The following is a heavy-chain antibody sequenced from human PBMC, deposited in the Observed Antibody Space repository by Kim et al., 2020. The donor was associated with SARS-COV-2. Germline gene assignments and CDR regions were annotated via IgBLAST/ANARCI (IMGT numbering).Heavy chain of an antibody. Sequence: GGSLRLSCAASGFTFSSYGMHWVRQAPGKGLEWVAVIWYDGSNKYYADSVKGRFTISRDNSKNRLYLQMNSLRAEDTAVYYCARDDDCSGGRCLDYWGQGTLVTVSS. V-gene: IGHV3-33*01. J-gene: IGHJ4*02. CDR3: ARDDDCSGGRCLDY. D-gene: IGHD2-15*01. CDR1: GFTFSSYG. CDR2: IWYDGSNK.